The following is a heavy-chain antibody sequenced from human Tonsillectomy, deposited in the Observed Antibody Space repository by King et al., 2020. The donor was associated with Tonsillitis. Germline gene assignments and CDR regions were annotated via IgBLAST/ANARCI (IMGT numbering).Heavy chain of an antibody. V-gene: IGHV4-39*01. Sequence: QLQESGPGLVKPSETLSLTCTVSGGPITKSIYYWGWIRQAPGKGLEWIASVYYAGPSYNNPSLESRLTLSVDTSKNQFSLKLTSVTAADTAVYYCARQEATGWPAFFDSWGQGTLVTVSS. CDR2: VYYAGPS. CDR1: GGPITKSIYY. J-gene: IGHJ4*02. D-gene: IGHD6-19*01. CDR3: ARQEATGWPAFFDS.